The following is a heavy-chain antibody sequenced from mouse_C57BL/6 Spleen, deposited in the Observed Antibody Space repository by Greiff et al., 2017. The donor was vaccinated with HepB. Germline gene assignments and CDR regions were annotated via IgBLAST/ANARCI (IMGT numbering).Heavy chain of an antibody. Sequence: DVQLVESGGGLVKPGGSLKLSCAASGFTFSDYGMHWVRQAPEKGLEWVAYISSGSSTIYYADTVKGRFTISRDNAKNTLFLQMTSLRSEDTAMYYCARSPITTFFHYFDYWGQGTTLTVSS. CDR1: GFTFSDYG. D-gene: IGHD1-1*01. V-gene: IGHV5-17*01. J-gene: IGHJ2*01. CDR2: ISSGSSTI. CDR3: ARSPITTFFHYFDY.